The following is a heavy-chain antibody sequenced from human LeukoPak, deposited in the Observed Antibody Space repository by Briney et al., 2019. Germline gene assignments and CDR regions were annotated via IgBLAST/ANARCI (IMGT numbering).Heavy chain of an antibody. CDR3: ARDRVTMVRGVIPRYYYYYMDV. D-gene: IGHD3-10*01. Sequence: SETLSLTCAVYGGSFSGYYWSWIRQPPGKGLEWIGEINHSGSTNYNPSLKSRVTMSVDTSKNQFSLKLSSVTAADTAVYYCARDRVTMVRGVIPRYYYYYMDVWGKGTTVTISS. J-gene: IGHJ6*03. CDR2: INHSGST. V-gene: IGHV4-34*01. CDR1: GGSFSGYY.